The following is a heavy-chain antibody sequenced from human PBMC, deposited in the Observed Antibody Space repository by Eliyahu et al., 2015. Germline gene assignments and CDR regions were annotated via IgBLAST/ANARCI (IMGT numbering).Heavy chain of an antibody. J-gene: IGHJ4*02. CDR3: ARDPAVWSSRDGYTEPYFDY. CDR2: ISYDGSNK. CDR1: GFXFRSXA. V-gene: IGHV3-30-3*01. D-gene: IGHD5-24*01. Sequence: QVQLVESGGGVVQPGRSLRLSCAASGFXFRSXAFPWVRQAPGKGLEWVAVISYDGSNKYYADSVKGRFTISRDNSKNTLYLQMNSLRAEDTAVYYCARDPAVWSSRDGYTEPYFDYWGQGTLVTVSS.